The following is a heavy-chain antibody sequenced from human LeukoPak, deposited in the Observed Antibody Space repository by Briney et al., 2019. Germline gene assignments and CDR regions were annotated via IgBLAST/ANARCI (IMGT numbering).Heavy chain of an antibody. J-gene: IGHJ5*02. Sequence: SETLSLTCAVYGGSFSGYYWSWIRQPPGKGLEWIGEINHSGSTNYNPSLKSRVTISVDASKNQFSLKLSSVTAADTAVYYCARRNGSGSYYNWFDPWGQGTLVTVSS. V-gene: IGHV4-34*01. CDR2: INHSGST. CDR1: GGSFSGYY. CDR3: ARRNGSGSYYNWFDP. D-gene: IGHD3-10*01.